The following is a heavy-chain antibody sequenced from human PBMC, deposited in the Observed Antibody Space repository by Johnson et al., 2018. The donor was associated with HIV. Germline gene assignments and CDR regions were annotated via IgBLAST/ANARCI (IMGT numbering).Heavy chain of an antibody. J-gene: IGHJ3*02. D-gene: IGHD6-13*01. CDR1: GFTFSSYA. CDR3: ARDARYSRSWPDAFDI. Sequence: QVQLVESGGGVVQPGRSLRLSCAASGFTFSSYALHWVRQAPGKGLEWVAVISYDGSNIYYADSGKGRFTISRNNSKNNLYLQMNSLRPEDTALYYCARDARYSRSWPDAFDIWGQGTMVTVSP. V-gene: IGHV3-30-3*01. CDR2: ISYDGSNI.